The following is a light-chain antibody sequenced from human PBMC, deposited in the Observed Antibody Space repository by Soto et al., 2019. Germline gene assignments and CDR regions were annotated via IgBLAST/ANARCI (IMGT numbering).Light chain of an antibody. Sequence: IQMTQSTSSRSASVGDRFTITCRASQSISSYLNWYQQKPGKAPKLLIYAASSLQSGVPSRFSGSGSGTDFTLTISSLQPEDFAPYYCPQSYSTSITFGQGRRLEIK. CDR3: PQSYSTSIT. J-gene: IGKJ5*01. CDR1: QSISSY. V-gene: IGKV1-39*01. CDR2: AAS.